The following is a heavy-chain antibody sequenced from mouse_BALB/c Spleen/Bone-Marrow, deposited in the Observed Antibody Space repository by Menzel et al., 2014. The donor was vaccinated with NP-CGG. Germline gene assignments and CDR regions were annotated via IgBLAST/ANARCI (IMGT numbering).Heavy chain of an antibody. J-gene: IGHJ2*01. V-gene: IGHV14-3*02. CDR2: IDPANGNT. Sequence: EVMLVESGAELVKPGASVKLSCTASGFNIKDTYMHWVKQRPEQGLEWIGRIDPANGNTKYDPKFQGKATITADTSSNTPYLQLSSLTSEDTAVYYCANYYYGYYFDSGGQGTTLTVSS. CDR1: GFNIKDTY. D-gene: IGHD1-1*01. CDR3: ANYYYGYYFDS.